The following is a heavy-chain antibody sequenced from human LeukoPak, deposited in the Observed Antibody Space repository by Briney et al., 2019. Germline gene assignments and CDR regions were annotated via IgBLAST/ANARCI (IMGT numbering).Heavy chain of an antibody. Sequence: SQTLSLTCAISGDSVSSNSAAWNWIRQSPSRGLEWLGRTYYRSKWYNDYAVSVKSRITINPDTSKNQFSLQLNSVTPEDTAVYYCARDKAREGEKEVPNDFWSGYPQYYFDYWGQGTLVTVSS. CDR2: TYYRSKWYN. CDR3: ARDKAREGEKEVPNDFWSGYPQYYFDY. CDR1: GDSVSSNSAA. J-gene: IGHJ4*02. V-gene: IGHV6-1*01. D-gene: IGHD3-3*01.